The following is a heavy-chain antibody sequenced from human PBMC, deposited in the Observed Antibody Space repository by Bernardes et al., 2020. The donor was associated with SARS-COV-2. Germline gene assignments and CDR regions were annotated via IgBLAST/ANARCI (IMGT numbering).Heavy chain of an antibody. V-gene: IGHV4-39*07. D-gene: IGHD3-22*01. Sequence: SETLSLTCTVSGGSISSSSYYWGWIRQPPGKGLEWIGSIYYSGSTYYNPSLKSRVTISVDTSKNQFSLRLSSVTAADTAIYYCASPRWFDSSGSSPYAFHVRGPGTLVTVSS. CDR2: IYYSGST. CDR1: GGSISSSSYY. J-gene: IGHJ3*01. CDR3: ASPRWFDSSGSSPYAFHV.